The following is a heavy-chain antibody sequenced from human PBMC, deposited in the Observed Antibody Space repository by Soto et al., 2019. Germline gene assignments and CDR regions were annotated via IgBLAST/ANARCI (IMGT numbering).Heavy chain of an antibody. Sequence: GGSLRLSCAASRFTFSDYYMSWLRQAPGKGLEWVSMISSSGTTTYYADSVKGRFTISRDNAKNSLYLQMNSLRAEDTAVYYCARYFYGSGTYFLNTYYFNDWGQGALVTVSS. CDR2: ISSSGTTT. V-gene: IGHV3-11*01. CDR3: ARYFYGSGTYFLNTYYFND. D-gene: IGHD3-10*01. CDR1: RFTFSDYY. J-gene: IGHJ4*02.